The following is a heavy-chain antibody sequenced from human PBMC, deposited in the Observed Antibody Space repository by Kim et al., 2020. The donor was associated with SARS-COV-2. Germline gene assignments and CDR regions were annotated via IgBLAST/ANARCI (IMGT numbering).Heavy chain of an antibody. CDR1: GYTFTDYG. J-gene: IGHJ4*02. V-gene: IGHV1-18*01. Sequence: ASVKVSCKASGYTFTDYGISWVRQAPGQGLEWMGWISAYNGNTNYAQKDQGRVTMTTDTSTSTAYMELRSLRSDDAAMYFCARDVWSSSSTGPSFDYWGQGTLVTVSS. CDR3: ARDVWSSSSTGPSFDY. CDR2: ISAYNGNT. D-gene: IGHD6-6*01.